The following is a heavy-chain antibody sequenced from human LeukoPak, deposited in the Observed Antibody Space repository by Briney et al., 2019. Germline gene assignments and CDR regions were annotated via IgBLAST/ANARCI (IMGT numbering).Heavy chain of an antibody. CDR3: AREGPTTVTTDFDY. J-gene: IGHJ4*02. Sequence: GGSLRLSCAASGFTFSSYGMHWVRQAPGKGLEWVAVIWYDGSNKYYADSVKGRSTISRDNSKNTLHLQMNSLRAEDTAVYYCAREGPTTVTTDFDYWGQGTLVTVSS. V-gene: IGHV3-33*01. CDR1: GFTFSSYG. D-gene: IGHD4-17*01. CDR2: IWYDGSNK.